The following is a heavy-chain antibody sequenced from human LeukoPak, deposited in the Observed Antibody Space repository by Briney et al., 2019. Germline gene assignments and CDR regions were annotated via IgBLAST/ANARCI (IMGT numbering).Heavy chain of an antibody. J-gene: IGHJ4*02. Sequence: ASVKVSCKASGSTFSNYAINRVRQAPGQGLEWMGGITPMFATPTYAQKFQGRVTFAADESSSTAYMELSGLTSEDTAVYYCTTRAGYCIVANCYTGLDYWGQGTLVTVSS. CDR2: ITPMFATP. D-gene: IGHD2-2*02. V-gene: IGHV1-69*13. CDR1: GSTFSNYA. CDR3: TTRAGYCIVANCYTGLDY.